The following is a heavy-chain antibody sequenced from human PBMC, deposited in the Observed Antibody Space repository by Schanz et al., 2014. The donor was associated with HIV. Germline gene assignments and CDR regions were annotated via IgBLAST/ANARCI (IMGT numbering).Heavy chain of an antibody. J-gene: IGHJ4*02. CDR3: AREILGLPLVNY. Sequence: VRLVESGGALVPPGGSLRLSCAASGFTFRNYWVTWVRQTPDKRLEWVANMNEDGSKKYYLDSVKGRFTISRDNANNSLFLQMDSLRGDDTAVYFCAREILGLPLVNYWSQGTLVTVSS. D-gene: IGHD2-15*01. CDR2: MNEDGSKK. V-gene: IGHV3-7*01. CDR1: GFTFRNYW.